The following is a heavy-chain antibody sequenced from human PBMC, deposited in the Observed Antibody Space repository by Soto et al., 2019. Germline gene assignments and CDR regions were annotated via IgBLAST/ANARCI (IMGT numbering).Heavy chain of an antibody. V-gene: IGHV1-2*02. J-gene: IGHJ6*01. CDR3: ARIKWGLNYYNGMDV. CDR1: GYSFSDYF. D-gene: IGHD1-26*01. Sequence: QVQLVQSGAEVKKSGASVKVSCKPSGYSFSDYFIQWVRQAPGQGLEWVAWINPKTAATNYAKKFQGRVSLTWDTSSTTAYMELTRLRPDDTTVYYCARIKWGLNYYNGMDVW. CDR2: INPKTAAT.